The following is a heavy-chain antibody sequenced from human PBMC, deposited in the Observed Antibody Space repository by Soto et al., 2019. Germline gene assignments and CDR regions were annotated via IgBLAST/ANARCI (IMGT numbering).Heavy chain of an antibody. V-gene: IGHV3-48*01. CDR2: ISSSSTI. D-gene: IGHD6-19*01. Sequence: GGSLILSCAASGFTFSTYSMNWVRQAPGKGLEWVSSISSSSTIYYADSVKGRFTISRDNVQNSLYLQMHSLRAEDTAVYYCERERGSGWTFDYWGQGTLVTVSS. J-gene: IGHJ4*02. CDR1: GFTFSTYS. CDR3: ERERGSGWTFDY.